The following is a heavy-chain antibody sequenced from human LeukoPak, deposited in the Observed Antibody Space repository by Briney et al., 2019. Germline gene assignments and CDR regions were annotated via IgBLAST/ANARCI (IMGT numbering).Heavy chain of an antibody. J-gene: IGHJ4*02. V-gene: IGHV3-23*01. CDR2: ISGRGDTT. Sequence: PGGSLRLSCAACGFTFSSYVMSGVRQAPGKGLDCVSGISGRGDTTYYADSVNGRFTNSRDNSKITLYVQMNSLRAEDSAVYYCAKYDGYSCFDYWGQGTLVTVSS. CDR3: AKYDGYSCFDY. D-gene: IGHD5-24*01. CDR1: GFTFSSYV.